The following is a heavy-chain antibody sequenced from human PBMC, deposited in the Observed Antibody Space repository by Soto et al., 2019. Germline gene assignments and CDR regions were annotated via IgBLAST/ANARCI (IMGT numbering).Heavy chain of an antibody. D-gene: IGHD4-17*01. CDR3: ARSRGVTNTRRQYYLHS. Sequence: QVQLQETGPGLVNPSQTLSLTCAVSGDSISKSGYYWSWIRQNQGKALEWIGYIYYSGSTFYNPSLMSRVSISLDTSKNHLPLKLTSVTVADAAVYYCARSRGVTNTRRQYYLHSWGQGTLVAVSS. J-gene: IGHJ4*02. V-gene: IGHV4-31*11. CDR1: GDSISKSGYY. CDR2: IYYSGST.